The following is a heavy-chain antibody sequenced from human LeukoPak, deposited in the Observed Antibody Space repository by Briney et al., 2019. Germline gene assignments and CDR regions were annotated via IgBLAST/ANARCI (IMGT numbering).Heavy chain of an antibody. V-gene: IGHV1-8*03. J-gene: IGHJ4*02. D-gene: IGHD3-9*01. CDR1: GYTFTNND. CDR2: MNPNSGNT. CDR3: ARDGDILTGHYKFYFDY. Sequence: ASVKVSCKASGYTFTNNDINWVRQAPGQGLEWMGWMNPNSGNTGYVQKFQGRVTITRDTSISTAYLELSSLRSEDTAVYYCARDGDILTGHYKFYFDYWGQGSLVTVSS.